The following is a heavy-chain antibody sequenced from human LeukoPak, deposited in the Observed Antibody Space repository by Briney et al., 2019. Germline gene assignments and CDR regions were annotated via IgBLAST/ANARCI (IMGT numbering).Heavy chain of an antibody. D-gene: IGHD3-10*01. CDR1: GYTFTGYY. Sequence: ASVKVSCKASGYTFTGYYMHWVRQAPGQGLEWMGWIGAYNGNTNYAQKLQGRVTMTTDTSTSTAYMELRSLRSDDTAVYYCARDGLNTMVRGKIHYNYMDVWGKGTTVTISS. J-gene: IGHJ6*03. V-gene: IGHV1-18*04. CDR3: ARDGLNTMVRGKIHYNYMDV. CDR2: IGAYNGNT.